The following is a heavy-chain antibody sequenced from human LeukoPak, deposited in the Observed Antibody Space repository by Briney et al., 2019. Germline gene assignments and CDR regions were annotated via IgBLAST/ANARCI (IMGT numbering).Heavy chain of an antibody. V-gene: IGHV3-30*18. CDR3: AKDSYCSSTSCYSDGMDA. CDR2: ISYDGSNK. CDR1: GFTFSSYG. Sequence: PGGSLRLSCAASGFTFSSYGMHWVRQAPGKGLEWVAVISYDGSNKYYADSVKGRFTISRDNSKNTLYLQMNSLRAEDTAVYYCAKDSYCSSTSCYSDGMDAWGQGTTVTVSS. D-gene: IGHD2-2*01. J-gene: IGHJ6*02.